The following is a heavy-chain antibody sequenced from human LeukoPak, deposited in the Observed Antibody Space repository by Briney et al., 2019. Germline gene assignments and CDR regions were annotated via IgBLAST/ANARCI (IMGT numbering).Heavy chain of an antibody. Sequence: GGSLRPSCAASGFTFSDYEMNWVRQAPGKGLEWLSHISISGTTIHYADSLKGRFTISRDNAKNSLYLQMNSLRAEDTAVYYCARASDNYYYHYMDVWGKGTTVTISS. CDR2: ISISGTTI. CDR3: ARASDNYYYHYMDV. CDR1: GFTFSDYE. J-gene: IGHJ6*03. V-gene: IGHV3-48*03. D-gene: IGHD2-15*01.